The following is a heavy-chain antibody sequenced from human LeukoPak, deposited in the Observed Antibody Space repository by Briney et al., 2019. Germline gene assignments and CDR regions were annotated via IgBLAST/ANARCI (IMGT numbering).Heavy chain of an antibody. J-gene: IGHJ6*02. V-gene: IGHV3-21*01. D-gene: IGHD3-10*01. CDR2: ISSSSSYI. CDR1: GFTFSSYS. CDR3: ARAKITMVRGVIEYYGMDV. Sequence: PGGFLRLSCAASGFTFSSYSMNWVRQAPGKGLEWVSSISSSSSYIYYADSVKGRFTISRDNAKNSLYLQMNSLRAEDTAVYYCARAKITMVRGVIEYYGMDVWGQGTTVTVSS.